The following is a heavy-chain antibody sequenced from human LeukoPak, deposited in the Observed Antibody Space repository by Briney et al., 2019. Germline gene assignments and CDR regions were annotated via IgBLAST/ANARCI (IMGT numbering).Heavy chain of an antibody. Sequence: ASVRVSCKVSGNTLTELSMHWVRQAPGKGLEWMGGFDPEDEETIYVQKFQGRVTMTEDTSTDTAYMELSSLRSEDTAVYYCATDSSNGVTYAFDIWGQGTMVTVSS. D-gene: IGHD5-18*01. CDR1: GNTLTELS. V-gene: IGHV1-24*01. CDR2: FDPEDEET. J-gene: IGHJ3*02. CDR3: ATDSSNGVTYAFDI.